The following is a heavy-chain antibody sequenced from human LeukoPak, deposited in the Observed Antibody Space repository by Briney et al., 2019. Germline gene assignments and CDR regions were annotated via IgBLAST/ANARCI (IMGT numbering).Heavy chain of an antibody. CDR3: ARGDCSGGSCYTS. D-gene: IGHD2-15*01. Sequence: ASVKVSCKASGYTFTSYYMRWVRQAPGQGLEWMGIINPSGGSTGYAQKFQGRVTMTRDMSTSTVYMELSSLRSEDTAVYYCARGDCSGGSCYTSWGQGTLVTVSS. CDR2: INPSGGST. V-gene: IGHV1-46*01. CDR1: GYTFTSYY. J-gene: IGHJ5*02.